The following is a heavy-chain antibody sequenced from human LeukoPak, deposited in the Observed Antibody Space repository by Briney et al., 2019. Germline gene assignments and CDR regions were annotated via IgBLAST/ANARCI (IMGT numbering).Heavy chain of an antibody. Sequence: KPGESPKISCKGSGYSFTSHWIGWVPQMPGRGLEWMGILYPGDSDIRYSPSVQGQITIAADKSISTAYLQWSSLKASDTAMYFCAIHYFNYNSGWTTCFDYWGQGTLVTVSS. D-gene: IGHD6-19*01. CDR1: GYSFTSHW. J-gene: IGHJ4*02. CDR2: LYPGDSDI. V-gene: IGHV5-51*01. CDR3: AIHYFNYNSGWTTCFDY.